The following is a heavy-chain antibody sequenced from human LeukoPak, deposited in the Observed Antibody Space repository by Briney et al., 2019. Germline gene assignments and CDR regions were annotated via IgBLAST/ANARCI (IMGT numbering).Heavy chain of an antibody. V-gene: IGHV3-33*08. D-gene: IGHD3-16*02. CDR2: IWYDGSNK. Sequence: GGSLRLSCAASGFTVSSNYMTWVRQAPGKGLEWVARIWYDGSNKYYADSVKGRFTISRDNSRDTLYLQMNTLRAEDTAVYYCARDIRSGLSYYFDYWGQGTLVTVSS. J-gene: IGHJ4*02. CDR1: GFTVSSNY. CDR3: ARDIRSGLSYYFDY.